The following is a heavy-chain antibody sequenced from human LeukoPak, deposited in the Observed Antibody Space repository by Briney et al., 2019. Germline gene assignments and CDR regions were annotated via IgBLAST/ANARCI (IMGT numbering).Heavy chain of an antibody. CDR3: ARISRDGYNYEDY. Sequence: ASVKVSCKASGGTFSSYAISWVRQAPGQGLEWMGGIIPIFGIANYAQKFQGRVTITTDESTSTAYMELSSLRSEDTAVYYCARISRDGYNYEDYWGQGTLVTVSS. CDR1: GGTFSSYA. D-gene: IGHD5-24*01. V-gene: IGHV1-69*05. CDR2: IIPIFGIA. J-gene: IGHJ4*02.